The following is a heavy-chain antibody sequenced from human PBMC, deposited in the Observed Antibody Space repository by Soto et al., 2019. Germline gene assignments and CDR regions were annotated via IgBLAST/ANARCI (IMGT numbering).Heavy chain of an antibody. D-gene: IGHD3-22*01. Sequence: SETLSLTCTVSGGSISNSRYYWAWIRQPPGKGLEWIGSIYHTGNTYYNPSLRSRVTISVDTSKNQFSLKLTSVTAADTAVYYCARDYYDSSDYTTNRFAPWGQGTLVTVSS. CDR1: GGSISNSRYY. CDR2: IYHTGNT. CDR3: ARDYYDSSDYTTNRFAP. V-gene: IGHV4-39*01. J-gene: IGHJ5*02.